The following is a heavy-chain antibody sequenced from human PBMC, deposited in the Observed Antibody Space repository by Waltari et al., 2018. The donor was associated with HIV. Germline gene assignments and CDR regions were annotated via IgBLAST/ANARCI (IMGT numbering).Heavy chain of an antibody. CDR2: TYFRSKWYI. Sequence: QVQLQQSGPGLVKPSQTLSLTCAISGDSVPSNSPAWYWTRQSPRRGLEWLGRTYFRSKWYIDYAVSVKSRITINPDTSKNHFSLQLNSVTPEDTAVYFCARGWDYDFWSGLEGGKFDPWGLGTLVTVSS. D-gene: IGHD3-3*01. V-gene: IGHV6-1*01. CDR3: ARGWDYDFWSGLEGGKFDP. J-gene: IGHJ5*02. CDR1: GDSVPSNSPA.